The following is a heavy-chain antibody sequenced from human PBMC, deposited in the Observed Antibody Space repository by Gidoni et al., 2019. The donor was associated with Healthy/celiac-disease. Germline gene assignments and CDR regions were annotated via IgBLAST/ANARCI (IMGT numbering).Heavy chain of an antibody. Sequence: QVQLVESVGGVVQPGRSLRLSCAASGSTFRRYAMHWVRQAPGKGLEWVAVISYDGSNKYYADSVKGRFTISRDNSKNTLYLQMNSLRAEDTAVYYCARDRVEVYYYDSSGFGGSGSAFDYWGQGTLVTVSS. CDR3: ARDRVEVYYYDSSGFGGSGSAFDY. V-gene: IGHV3-30-3*01. CDR2: ISYDGSNK. J-gene: IGHJ4*02. D-gene: IGHD3-22*01. CDR1: GSTFRRYA.